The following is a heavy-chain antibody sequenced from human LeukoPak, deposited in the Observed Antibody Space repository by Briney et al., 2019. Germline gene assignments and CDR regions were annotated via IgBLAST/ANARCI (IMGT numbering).Heavy chain of an antibody. J-gene: IGHJ4*02. CDR3: ATHIAAADKYYFDY. CDR2: MNPNRGNT. D-gene: IGHD6-13*01. CDR1: GYTFTSYD. Sequence: ASVKVSCKASGYTFTSYDINWVRQATGQGLEWMGWMNPNRGNTGYAQKFQGRVTMTRNTSISTAYMELSSLRSEDTAVYYCATHIAAADKYYFDYWGQGALVTVSS. V-gene: IGHV1-8*01.